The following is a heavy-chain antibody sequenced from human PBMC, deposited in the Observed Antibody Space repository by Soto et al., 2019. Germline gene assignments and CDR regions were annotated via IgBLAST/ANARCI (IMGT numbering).Heavy chain of an antibody. J-gene: IGHJ6*02. V-gene: IGHV3-48*02. CDR1: GFAFISYS. Sequence: WGSLRLSCAASGFAFISYSINWVRHSPFKGLEWVSYISSSSSTIYYADSVKGRFTISRDNAKNSLYLQMNSLRDEDTAVYYCARGPALWFGELFLGMDVWGQGTTVTVSS. CDR3: ARGPALWFGELFLGMDV. D-gene: IGHD3-10*01. CDR2: ISSSSSTI.